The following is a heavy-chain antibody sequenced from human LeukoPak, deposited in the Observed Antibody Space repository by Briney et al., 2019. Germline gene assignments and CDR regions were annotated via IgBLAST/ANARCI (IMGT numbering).Heavy chain of an antibody. J-gene: IGHJ6*03. Sequence: GWSLRLSCVASGFTFSSYEINWVRQAPGKGLEWVSYISSRGSTTYYAHSVKGPFTISRDTAQNSLYLQMKSLRAQDTAVYFCAELAITTIGCGWGKATTVTIS. V-gene: IGHV3-48*03. CDR2: ISSRGSTT. D-gene: IGHD3-10*02. CDR1: GFTFSSYE. CDR3: AELAITTIGCG.